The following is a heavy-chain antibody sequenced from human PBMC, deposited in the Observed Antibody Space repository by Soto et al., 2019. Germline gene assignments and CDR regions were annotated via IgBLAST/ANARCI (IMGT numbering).Heavy chain of an antibody. CDR1: GFTFSSYE. CDR3: ARDRANYDILTGYPLGAFDI. D-gene: IGHD3-9*01. Sequence: GGSLRLSCAASGFTFSSYEMNWVRQAPGKGLEWVSYISSSGSTIYYADSVKGRFTISRDNAKNSLYLQMNSLRAEDTAVYYCARDRANYDILTGYPLGAFDIWGQGTMVTVSS. V-gene: IGHV3-48*03. J-gene: IGHJ3*02. CDR2: ISSSGSTI.